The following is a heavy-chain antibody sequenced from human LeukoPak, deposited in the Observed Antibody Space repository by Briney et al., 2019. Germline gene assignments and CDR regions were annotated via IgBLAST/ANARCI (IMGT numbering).Heavy chain of an antibody. D-gene: IGHD4-17*01. CDR2: ISSGGSTI. V-gene: IGHV3-48*03. CDR3: ARLTVTRYFDY. CDR1: GFTFSSSE. Sequence: TGGSLRLSCAASGFTFSSSEMNWDRQAPGKGLEWVSYISSGGSTIYYADSVKGRFTISRDNAKNSLYLQMNSLRAEDTAVYYCARLTVTRYFDYWGQGTLVTVSS. J-gene: IGHJ4*02.